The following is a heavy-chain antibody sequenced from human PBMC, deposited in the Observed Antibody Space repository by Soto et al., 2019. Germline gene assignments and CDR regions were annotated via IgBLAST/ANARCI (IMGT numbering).Heavy chain of an antibody. V-gene: IGHV3-30*18. CDR2: ISSDGSQK. CDR1: GIAFSGCG. CDR3: AKNIVRGHWYFDL. Sequence: QVQLVESGGGVVQPGKSLRLSCAASGIAFSGCGMFWVRQTPSKGLEWVAAISSDGSQKYYADSVKGRFTISRENSKNTLYVQMSGLTTEDTAVYYCAKNIVRGHWYFDLWGRGTLVTVSS. J-gene: IGHJ2*01. D-gene: IGHD3-10*01.